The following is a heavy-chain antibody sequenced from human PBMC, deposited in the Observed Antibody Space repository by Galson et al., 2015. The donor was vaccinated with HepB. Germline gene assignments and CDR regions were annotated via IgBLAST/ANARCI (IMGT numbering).Heavy chain of an antibody. D-gene: IGHD5-18*01. V-gene: IGHV3-23*01. CDR1: GFTFSSYA. J-gene: IGHJ4*02. Sequence: LILSCAASGFTFSSYAMSWVRQAPGKGLEWVSAISGSGGSTYYADSVKGRFTISRDNSKNTLYLQMNSLRAEDTAVYYCAKDKPPDTAMATHFDYWGQGTLVTVSS. CDR2: ISGSGGST. CDR3: AKDKPPDTAMATHFDY.